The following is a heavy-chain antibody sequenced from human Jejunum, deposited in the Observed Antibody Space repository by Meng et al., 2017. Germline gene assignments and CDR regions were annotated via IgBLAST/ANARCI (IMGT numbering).Heavy chain of an antibody. V-gene: IGHV3-74*03. D-gene: IGHD6-19*01. J-gene: IGHJ1*01. CDR1: GCTFTPYW. Sequence: EVELGESGAGLIKPVVSLNLACAASGCTFTPYWLHWLRQAPGKGLVWVSNIGGDGTNTKYAHSVKGRFTISRDNAKNTLYLQMNSLRAEDTAMYYCASYSGGWLGWGQGTLVTVSS. CDR2: IGGDGTNT. CDR3: ASYSGGWLG.